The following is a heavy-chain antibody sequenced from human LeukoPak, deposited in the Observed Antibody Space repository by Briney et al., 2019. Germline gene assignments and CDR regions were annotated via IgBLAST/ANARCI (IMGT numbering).Heavy chain of an antibody. CDR3: ARGTHSGWPFDY. Sequence: GGSLRLSCAASGFTVSSYHMSWVRQAPGKGLGWVSVIYSDGNTYYADSVRGRFTISRDNSKNTLYLQMNSLRAEDTAMYYCARGTHSGWPFDYWGQGTLVTVSS. CDR2: IYSDGNT. J-gene: IGHJ4*02. V-gene: IGHV3-66*01. D-gene: IGHD6-19*01. CDR1: GFTVSSYH.